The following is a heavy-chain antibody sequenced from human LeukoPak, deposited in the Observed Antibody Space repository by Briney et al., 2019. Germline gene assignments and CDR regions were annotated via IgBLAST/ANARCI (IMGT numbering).Heavy chain of an antibody. V-gene: IGHV1-2*02. J-gene: IGHJ4*02. CDR1: GYTFTGYY. CDR3: ARARIVGATTVGY. CDR2: INPNSGGT. Sequence: ASVKVSCKASGYTFTGYYMHWVRQAPGQGLEWMGWINPNSGGTNYAQKFQCRVTMTRDTSISTAYMELSRLRSDDTAVYYCARARIVGATTVGYWGQGTLVTVSS. D-gene: IGHD1-26*01.